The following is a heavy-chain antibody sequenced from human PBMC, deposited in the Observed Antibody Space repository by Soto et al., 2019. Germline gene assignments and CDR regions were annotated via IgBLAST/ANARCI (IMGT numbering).Heavy chain of an antibody. V-gene: IGHV1-2*04. D-gene: IGHD3-10*01. CDR1: GYTFTGYY. J-gene: IGHJ3*02. CDR2: INPNSGGT. Sequence: ASVKVSCKASGYTFTGYYMHWVRQAPGQGLEWTGWINPNSGGTNYAQKFQGWVTMTRDTSISTAYMELSRLRSDDTAVYYCARDSGSGSYPLFDIWGQGTMVTVS. CDR3: ARDSGSGSYPLFDI.